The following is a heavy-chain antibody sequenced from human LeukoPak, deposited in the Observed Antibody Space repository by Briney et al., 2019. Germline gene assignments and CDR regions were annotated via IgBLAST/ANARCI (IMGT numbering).Heavy chain of an antibody. CDR3: ARGGRIGRVSAD. CDR2: ISSSSYI. D-gene: IGHD2-21*01. CDR1: GFTFSSYS. J-gene: IGHJ4*02. V-gene: IGHV3-21*01. Sequence: GGSLRLSCAASGFTFSSYSMNWVRQAPGKGLEWVSSISSSSYIYYADSVKGRFTISRDNAKNSLYLQMNSLRAEDTAVYYCARGGRIGRVSADWGQGTLVTVSS.